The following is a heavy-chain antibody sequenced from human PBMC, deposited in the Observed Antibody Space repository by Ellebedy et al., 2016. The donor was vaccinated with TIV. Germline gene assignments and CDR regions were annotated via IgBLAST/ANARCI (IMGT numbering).Heavy chain of an antibody. D-gene: IGHD2-2*01. CDR1: GGCFNSYY. V-gene: IGHV4-59*13. CDR2: LTHIGTT. Sequence: SETLSLXCTVSGGCFNSYYWTWIRQPPGKGLEWIGHLTHIGTTNYNPSLQSRVAISLDSSKTQFSLELNSVTAADTAVYFCARSCSPSCWECLEYWGQGVLVTVSS. J-gene: IGHJ4*02. CDR3: ARSCSPSCWECLEY.